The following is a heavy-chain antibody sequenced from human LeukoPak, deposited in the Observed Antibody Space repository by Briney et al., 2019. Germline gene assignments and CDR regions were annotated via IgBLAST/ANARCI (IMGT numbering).Heavy chain of an antibody. CDR3: ARRLGGSGYLDY. CDR1: GGSINGYY. Sequence: PSETLSLTCTVSGGSINGYYWSWIRQPPGKGLELIGYIYYSGNTNYNPSLKSRVTISVDTSKNKFSLKLSSVTAADTAVYYCARRLGGSGYLDYWGQGILVTVSS. J-gene: IGHJ4*02. D-gene: IGHD3-22*01. V-gene: IGHV4-59*01. CDR2: IYYSGNT.